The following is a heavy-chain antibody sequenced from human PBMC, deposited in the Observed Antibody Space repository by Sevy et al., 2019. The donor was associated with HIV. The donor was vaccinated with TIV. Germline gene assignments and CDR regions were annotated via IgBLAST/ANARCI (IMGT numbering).Heavy chain of an antibody. CDR1: GFTFSSYW. J-gene: IGHJ3*02. CDR3: AREELGELLFGAFDI. Sequence: GGFLRLSCAASGFTFSSYWMSWVRQAPGKGLEWVANIKQDGSEKYYVDSVKGRFTISRDNAKNSLYLQMNSLRAEDTAVYYCAREELGELLFGAFDIWGQGTMVTVSS. CDR2: IKQDGSEK. D-gene: IGHD1-26*01. V-gene: IGHV3-7*01.